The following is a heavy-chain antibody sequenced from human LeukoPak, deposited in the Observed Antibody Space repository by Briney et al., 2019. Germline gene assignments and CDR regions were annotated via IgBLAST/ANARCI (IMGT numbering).Heavy chain of an antibody. CDR3: ARDFIAQSPIPAF. CDR2: IYHSGGA. J-gene: IGHJ4*02. V-gene: IGHV4-30-2*01. D-gene: IGHD3-16*01. Sequence: PSETLSLTCAVSGDSITSSGSSWSWIRQPPGKGQEWIGYIYHSGGAYYNPSLKGRVTISLDRSKNQFSLKLNSVTAADTAVYYCARDFIAQSPIPAFWGQGTLVSVSS. CDR1: GDSITSSGSS.